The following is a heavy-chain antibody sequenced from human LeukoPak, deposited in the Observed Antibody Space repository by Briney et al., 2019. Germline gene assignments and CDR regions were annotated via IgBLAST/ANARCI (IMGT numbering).Heavy chain of an antibody. CDR2: ISYDGSNK. CDR1: GFTFSSYG. V-gene: IGHV3-30*18. J-gene: IGHJ6*04. Sequence: GRSLRLSCAAPGFTFSSYGMHWVRQAPGKGLEWVAVISYDGSNKYYANSVKGRFTISRDNSKNTLYLQMNSLRAEDTAVYYCAKDSYGDYLSWRYYYYGMDVWGKGTTVTVSS. CDR3: AKDSYGDYLSWRYYYYGMDV. D-gene: IGHD4-17*01.